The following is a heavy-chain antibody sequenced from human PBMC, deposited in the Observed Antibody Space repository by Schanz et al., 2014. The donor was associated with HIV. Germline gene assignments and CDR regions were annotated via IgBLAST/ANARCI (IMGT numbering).Heavy chain of an antibody. D-gene: IGHD4-17*01. Sequence: EVQLVESGGGRVQPGGSVRLSCAASGFTFSNYAMSWVRQAPGKGLEWVSGISDTGVRTNYADSVKGRLTISRDNSENTLYLQMNSLRAEDTAVYYCAKSRGDSWPYGMDVWGQGTTVTVSS. CDR3: AKSRGDSWPYGMDV. J-gene: IGHJ6*02. CDR1: GFTFSNYA. CDR2: ISDTGVRT. V-gene: IGHV3-23*04.